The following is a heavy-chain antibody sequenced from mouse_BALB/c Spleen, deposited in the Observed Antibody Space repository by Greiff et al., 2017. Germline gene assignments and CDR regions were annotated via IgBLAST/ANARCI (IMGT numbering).Heavy chain of an antibody. J-gene: IGHJ4*01. Sequence: EVMLVESGGGLVKPGGSLKLSCAASGFTFSSYAMSWVRQSPEKRLEWVAEISSGGSYTYYPDTVTGRFTISRDNAKNTLYLEMSSLRSEDTAMYYCAREELTTAKAMDYWGQGTSVTVSS. CDR2: ISSGGSYT. CDR3: AREELTTAKAMDY. V-gene: IGHV5-9-4*01. CDR1: GFTFSSYA. D-gene: IGHD1-2*01.